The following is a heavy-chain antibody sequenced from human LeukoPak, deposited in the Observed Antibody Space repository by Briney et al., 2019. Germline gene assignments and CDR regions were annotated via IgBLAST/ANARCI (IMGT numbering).Heavy chain of an antibody. CDR1: GFTFSNPW. Sequence: QAGGSLRLSCAASGFTFSNPWMSWVRQAPGKGLEWVSYISSSGSTIYYADSVKGRFTISRDNAKNSLYPQMNSLRAEDTAVYYCAREGPPTDIPLDYWGQGTLVTVSS. J-gene: IGHJ4*02. D-gene: IGHD2-2*02. CDR3: AREGPPTDIPLDY. V-gene: IGHV3-48*04. CDR2: ISSSGSTI.